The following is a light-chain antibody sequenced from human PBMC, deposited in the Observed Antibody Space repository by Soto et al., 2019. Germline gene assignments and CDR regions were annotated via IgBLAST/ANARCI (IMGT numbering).Light chain of an antibody. Sequence: QSVLTQSPSVSGAPGQRVTISCTGSSSNTGAGYDVHWYQQFPGTAPKLLIYNNANRPSGVPDRFSGSKSGTSASLAITGLEAEDEADYYCQSYDSSLSAWVFGGGTQVTVL. CDR3: QSYDSSLSAWV. CDR2: NNA. V-gene: IGLV1-40*01. CDR1: SSNTGAGYD. J-gene: IGLJ3*02.